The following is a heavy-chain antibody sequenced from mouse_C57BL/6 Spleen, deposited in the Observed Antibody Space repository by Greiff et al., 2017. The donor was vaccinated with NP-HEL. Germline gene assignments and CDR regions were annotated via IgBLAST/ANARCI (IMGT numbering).Heavy chain of an antibody. CDR1: GFNIKDYY. CDR3: ARNYYGSPPYWYFDG. J-gene: IGHJ1*03. CDR2: IDPADGET. Sequence: EVQLQQSGAELVKPGASVKLSCTASGFNIKDYYMHWVKQRTEQGLEWIGRIDPADGETKSAPKFQGKATLTADTSSNTAYLQLSSLTSEDTAVYYCARNYYGSPPYWYFDGWGTGTTVTVSS. V-gene: IGHV14-2*01. D-gene: IGHD1-1*01.